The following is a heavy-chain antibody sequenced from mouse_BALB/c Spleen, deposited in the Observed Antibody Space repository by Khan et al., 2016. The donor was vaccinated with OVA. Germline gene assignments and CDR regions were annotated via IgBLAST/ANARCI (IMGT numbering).Heavy chain of an antibody. CDR3: CRSAFYGNRSSFDY. V-gene: IGHV1-4*01. CDR2: IDPTSEST. J-gene: IGHJ2*01. Sequence: VQLQESGAELARPGASVKMSCTATGYTFTSYSMCWMKQRPGQALEWIGCIDPTSESTNYTQKFRDKSTLTADKSSYTAYLLLSSLTSDDSAVHSCCRSAFYGNRSSFDYWGPGTTLTVSS. D-gene: IGHD1-1*01. CDR1: GYTFTSYS.